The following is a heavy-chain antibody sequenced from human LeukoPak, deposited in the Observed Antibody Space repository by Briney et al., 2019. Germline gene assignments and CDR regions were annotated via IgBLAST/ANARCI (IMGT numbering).Heavy chain of an antibody. Sequence: GGSLRLSCAASGFTFSNYAMHWVRQAPGKGLEWVSLISSGGTYEYYADSVKGRFTISRDNAKNSLYLQMNSLRAEDTAVYYCASALLDYYYMDVWGKGTTVTVSS. V-gene: IGHV3-30*07. J-gene: IGHJ6*03. CDR3: ASALLDYYYMDV. CDR1: GFTFSNYA. CDR2: ISSGGTYE.